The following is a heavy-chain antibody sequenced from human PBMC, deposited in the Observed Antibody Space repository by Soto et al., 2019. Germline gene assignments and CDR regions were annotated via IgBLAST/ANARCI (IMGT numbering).Heavy chain of an antibody. CDR3: ARVSEQQLVQGGEWYYYYYMDV. D-gene: IGHD6-13*01. J-gene: IGHJ6*03. CDR2: IYYSGST. Sequence: SETLSLTCTVSGGSISSYYWSWIRQPPGKGLEWIGYIYYSGSTNYNPSLKSRVTISVDTSKNQFSLKLSSVTAADTAVYYCARVSEQQLVQGGEWYYYYYMDVWGKGTTVTVSS. CDR1: GGSISSYY. V-gene: IGHV4-59*08.